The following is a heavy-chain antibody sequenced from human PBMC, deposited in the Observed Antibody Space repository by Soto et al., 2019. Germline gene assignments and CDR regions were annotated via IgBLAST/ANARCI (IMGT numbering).Heavy chain of an antibody. D-gene: IGHD3-3*01. Sequence: SETLSLTCAVYSGSFSGYYCSWIRPPPLNWLEWMGEINHSGSTNYNPSLKSRVTISVDTSKNQFSLKLSSVTAADTAVYYCARGQPPYYDFWSGYFPTVYYYYMDVRGKGTTVTVSS. V-gene: IGHV4-34*01. J-gene: IGHJ6*03. CDR1: SGSFSGYY. CDR2: INHSGST. CDR3: ARGQPPYYDFWSGYFPTVYYYYMDV.